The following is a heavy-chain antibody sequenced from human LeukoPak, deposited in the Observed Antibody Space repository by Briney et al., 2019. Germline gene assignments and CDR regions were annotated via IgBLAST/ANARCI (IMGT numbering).Heavy chain of an antibody. Sequence: GGSLRLSCAASGFTVSTNYMSWVRQAPGKGLEGVSVIYSGGSTYYAGSVKGRFTNSRDNSKDTLYLQTSSLRPEDSAVYYCVKRTTVHYYYDYWGRGTLVTVSS. J-gene: IGHJ4*02. CDR3: VKRTTVHYYYDY. D-gene: IGHD1-1*01. CDR2: IYSGGST. CDR1: GFTVSTNY. V-gene: IGHV3-66*02.